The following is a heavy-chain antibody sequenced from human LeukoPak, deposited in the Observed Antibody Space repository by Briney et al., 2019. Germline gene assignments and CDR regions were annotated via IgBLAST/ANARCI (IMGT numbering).Heavy chain of an antibody. V-gene: IGHV3-9*01. CDR2: ITRDSGTT. J-gene: IGHJ3*02. CDR1: GFSFGEYS. CDR3: AKCNWGTAFDI. Sequence: PGGSLRLSCAASGFSFGEYSMHWVRQVPGKGPEWVSGITRDSGTTDYAESVRGRFIISRDNAKNSLYLQMNSLRTEDTALYYCAKCNWGTAFDIWGQGTVVTVSS. D-gene: IGHD7-27*01.